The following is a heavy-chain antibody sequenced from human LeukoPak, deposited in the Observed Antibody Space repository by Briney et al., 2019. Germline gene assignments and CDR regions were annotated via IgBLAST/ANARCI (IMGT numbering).Heavy chain of an antibody. V-gene: IGHV1-2*02. CDR3: ARVRITMVRGVKGWFDP. CDR1: GYTFTGYY. J-gene: IGHJ5*02. Sequence: ASVKVSCKASGYTFTGYYMHWVRQAPGQGLEWMGWINPNSGGTNYAQKFQGRVTMTRDTFISTAYMELSRLRSDDTAVYYCARVRITMVRGVKGWFDPWGQGTLVTVSS. D-gene: IGHD3-10*01. CDR2: INPNSGGT.